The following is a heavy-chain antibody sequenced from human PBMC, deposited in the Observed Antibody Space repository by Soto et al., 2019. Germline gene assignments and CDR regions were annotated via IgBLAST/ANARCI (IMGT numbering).Heavy chain of an antibody. CDR2: ISGSGGST. CDR1: GFTFSSYA. Sequence: GGSLRLSCAASGFTFSSYAMSWVRQAPGKGLEWVSAISGSGGSTYYADSVKGRFTISRDNSKNTLYLQMNSLRAEDTAVYYCAKDEGVLSTSRGTPYYDFWSAKGYFDYWGQGTLVTVSS. V-gene: IGHV3-23*01. D-gene: IGHD3-3*01. J-gene: IGHJ4*02. CDR3: AKDEGVLSTSRGTPYYDFWSAKGYFDY.